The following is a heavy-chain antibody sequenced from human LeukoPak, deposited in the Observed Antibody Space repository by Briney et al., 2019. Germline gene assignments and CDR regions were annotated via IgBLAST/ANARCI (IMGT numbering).Heavy chain of an antibody. CDR3: ARDRHCSGGSCSGL. V-gene: IGHV3-53*01. CDR2: IYSGGSI. J-gene: IGHJ4*02. CDR1: GLTVSNKY. Sequence: GGSLRLSCAASGLTVSNKYMKWVRQAPGKGLEWVSLIYSGGSIYYADSVKGRFTISRDNPKNTVYLQMNNLRAEDTAVYYCARDRHCSGGSCSGLWGPGTLVTVSS. D-gene: IGHD2-15*01.